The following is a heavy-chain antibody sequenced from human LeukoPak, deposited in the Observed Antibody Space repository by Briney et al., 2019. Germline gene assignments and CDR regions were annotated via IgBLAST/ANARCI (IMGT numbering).Heavy chain of an antibody. CDR3: ARISGEVRGVSSYYMDV. Sequence: SETLSLTCTVSGYSISSGFHWGWIRHPPGKGLEWIGSIYHSGSTYYNPSLKSRVTISVDTSKNQFSLKLSSVTAADTAVYYCARISGEVRGVSSYYMDVWGKGTTVTVSS. CDR2: IYHSGST. V-gene: IGHV4-38-2*02. CDR1: GYSISSGFH. D-gene: IGHD3-10*01. J-gene: IGHJ6*03.